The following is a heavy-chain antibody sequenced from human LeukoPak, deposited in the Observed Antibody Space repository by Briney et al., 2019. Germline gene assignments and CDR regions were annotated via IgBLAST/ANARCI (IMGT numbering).Heavy chain of an antibody. D-gene: IGHD3-3*01. J-gene: IGHJ4*02. CDR1: GFTFSSYW. CDR2: IKQDGSEK. CDR3: ARVRGITIFGVVTYFDY. Sequence: PGGSLRLSCAASGFTFSSYWMSWVRQAPGKGLEWVANIKQDGSEKYYVDSVKGRFTISRDNAKNSLYLQMNSLRAEDTAVYYCARVRGITIFGVVTYFDYWGQGTLVTVSS. V-gene: IGHV3-7*01.